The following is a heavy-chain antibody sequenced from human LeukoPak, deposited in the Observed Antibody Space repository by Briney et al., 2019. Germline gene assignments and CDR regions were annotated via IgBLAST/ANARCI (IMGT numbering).Heavy chain of an antibody. V-gene: IGHV4-59*08. Sequence: KASETLSLTCTVSGGSISSYYWSWIRQLPGKGPEWIGYIYYSGSTNYNPSLNSRVTISIDTSKNQFSLKLSSVTAADTAVYYCARTYYYDSRHDYWGQGTLVTVSS. CDR3: ARTYYYDSRHDY. CDR1: GGSISSYY. CDR2: IYYSGST. D-gene: IGHD3-22*01. J-gene: IGHJ4*02.